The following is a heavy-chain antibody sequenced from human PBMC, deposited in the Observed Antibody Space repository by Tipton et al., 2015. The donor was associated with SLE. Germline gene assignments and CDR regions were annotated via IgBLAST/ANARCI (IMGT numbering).Heavy chain of an antibody. CDR2: IYHTGST. V-gene: IGHV4-4*02. D-gene: IGHD4-17*01. J-gene: IGHJ4*02. CDR1: GFTFSASG. CDR3: ASKGYGDYVYYYFDY. Sequence: SLRLSCAASGFTFSASGMTWVRQAPGKGLEWIADIYHTGSTNYNPSLESRVTIALDKSRNQFSLKMSFVTAADTAIYYCASKGYGDYVYYYFDYWGQGTLVTVSS.